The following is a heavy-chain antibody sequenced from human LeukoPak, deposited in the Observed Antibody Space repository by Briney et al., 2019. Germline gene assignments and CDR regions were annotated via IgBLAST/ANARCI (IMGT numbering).Heavy chain of an antibody. CDR3: ARQTPERGYDLLTKSSFYFYYMDV. CDR1: GYSISSGYY. Sequence: PSETLSLTCAVSGYSISSGYYWSWIRQPPGKGLEWIGYIYYSGSTDYNPSLKSRVTISVDTSKNQFSLKLSSVTAADTAVYYCARQTPERGYDLLTKSSFYFYYMDVWGKGTTVTVSS. J-gene: IGHJ6*03. D-gene: IGHD3-9*01. CDR2: IYYSGST. V-gene: IGHV4-38-2*01.